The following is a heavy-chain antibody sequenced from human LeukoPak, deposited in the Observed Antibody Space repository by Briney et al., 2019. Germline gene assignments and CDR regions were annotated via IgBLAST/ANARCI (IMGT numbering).Heavy chain of an antibody. D-gene: IGHD3-10*01. J-gene: IGHJ4*02. V-gene: IGHV1-18*03. CDR2: ISAYNGNT. Sequence: EASVKVSCKASGYTFTSYGISWVRQAPGQGLEWMGWISAYNGNTNYAQKLQGRVTMTTDTSTSTAYMELRSLRSDDMAVYYCARDLLVQGVVGYWGQGTLVTVSS. CDR1: GYTFTSYG. CDR3: ARDLLVQGVVGY.